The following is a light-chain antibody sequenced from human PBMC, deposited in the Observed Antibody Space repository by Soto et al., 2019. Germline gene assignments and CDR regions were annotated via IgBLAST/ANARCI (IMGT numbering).Light chain of an antibody. Sequence: DLVMTQSPDSLAVSLGERATINCKSSQSVLYSSNNKNYLAWYQQKPGQPPKLLIYWASTRESGVPDRFSGSGSGTDFTLTISSLQAEDVAVYYCQQYFSPWTFGQGTKVEIK. CDR2: WAS. CDR3: QQYFSPWT. CDR1: QSVLYSSNNKNY. J-gene: IGKJ1*01. V-gene: IGKV4-1*01.